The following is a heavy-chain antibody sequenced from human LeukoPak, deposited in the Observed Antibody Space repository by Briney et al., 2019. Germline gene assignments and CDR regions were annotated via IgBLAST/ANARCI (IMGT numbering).Heavy chain of an antibody. CDR2: IKQDGSEK. V-gene: IGHV3-7*01. CDR3: ARDTGGGYSCYDC. CDR1: GFTFSSYW. J-gene: IGHJ4*02. D-gene: IGHD5-18*01. Sequence: GGSLRLSCAASGFTFSSYWMTWIRQAPGKGLEWVANIKQDGSEKYYVDSVKGRFTISRDNAKNSLYLQMNSQRAEDTAVYYCARDTGGGYSCYDCWGQGTLVTVSS.